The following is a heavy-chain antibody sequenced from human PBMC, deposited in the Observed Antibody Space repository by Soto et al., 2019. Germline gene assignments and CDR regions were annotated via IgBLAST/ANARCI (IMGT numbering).Heavy chain of an antibody. CDR3: ARGLWYPSTSRFDP. Sequence: PSETLSLTCAVYGGSFSGYYWSWIRQPPGKGLEWIGEINHSGSTNYNPSLKSRVTISVDTSKNQFSLKLRSVTAADTAVYYCARGLWYPSTSRFDPWGQGTLVTVSS. J-gene: IGHJ5*02. V-gene: IGHV4-34*01. CDR1: GGSFSGYY. CDR2: INHSGST. D-gene: IGHD3-10*01.